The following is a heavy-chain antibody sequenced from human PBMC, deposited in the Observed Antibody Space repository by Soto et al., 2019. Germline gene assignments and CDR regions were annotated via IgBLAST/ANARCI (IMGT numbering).Heavy chain of an antibody. Sequence: EVQLVESGGGLVQPGGSLRISCAASGLTVSTNYMSWVRQAPGKGLEWVSIIYYGGTTYYADSVKGRFTISRDDSKSTLDLQMDSLRAEDTAVYYCARDYDTSKGDWAYYGIDVWGQGTTVTDSS. CDR2: IYYGGTT. D-gene: IGHD3-9*01. V-gene: IGHV3-66*01. CDR1: GLTVSTNY. J-gene: IGHJ6*02. CDR3: ARDYDTSKGDWAYYGIDV.